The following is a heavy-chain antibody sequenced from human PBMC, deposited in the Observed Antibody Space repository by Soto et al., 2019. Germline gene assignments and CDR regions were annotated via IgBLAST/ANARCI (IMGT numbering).Heavy chain of an antibody. CDR2: FDPEDGET. V-gene: IGHV1-24*01. J-gene: IGHJ5*02. CDR3: ATTSITMAYSWFDP. CDR1: GYTLTELS. Sequence: GASVKVSCKVSGYTLTELSMHWVRQAPGKRLEWMGGFDPEDGETIYAQKFQGRVTMTEDTSTDTAYMELSSLRSEDTVVYYCATTSITMAYSWFDPWGQGTLVTVSS. D-gene: IGHD3-10*01.